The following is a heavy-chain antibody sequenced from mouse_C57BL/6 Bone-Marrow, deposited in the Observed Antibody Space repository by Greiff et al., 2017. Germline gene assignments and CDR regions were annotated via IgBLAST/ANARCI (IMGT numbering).Heavy chain of an antibody. CDR3: ARSCFYSMDY. J-gene: IGHJ4*01. CDR2: IDPSDSYT. Sequence: QVQLQQPGAELVMPGASVKLSCKASGYTFTSYWMHWVKQRPGQGLEWIGEIDPSDSYTNYNQKFKGKSTLTVDKSSSTAYMQLSSLTSEDSAVYDCARSCFYSMDYWGQGTSVTVSS. V-gene: IGHV1-69*01. CDR1: GYTFTSYW.